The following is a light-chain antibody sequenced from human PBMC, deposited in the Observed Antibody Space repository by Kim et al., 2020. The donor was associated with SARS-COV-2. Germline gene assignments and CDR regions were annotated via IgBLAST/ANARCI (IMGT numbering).Light chain of an antibody. CDR2: STS. CDR1: QYINKN. V-gene: IGKV1-39*01. J-gene: IGKJ5*01. Sequence: ASVGDRVTITCRPSQYINKNLNWYQQKPGKAPRLLIYSTSSLQSGVPSRFSGSGSGTDFTLTISSLQLEDFATYYCQQSYSTFITFGQGTRLEIK. CDR3: QQSYSTFIT.